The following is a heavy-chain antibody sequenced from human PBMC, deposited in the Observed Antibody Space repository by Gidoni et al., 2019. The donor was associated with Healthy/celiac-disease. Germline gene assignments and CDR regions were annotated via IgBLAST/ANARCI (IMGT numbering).Heavy chain of an antibody. Sequence: QVQLVESGGGVVQPGRSLRLSCAASGFTFSSYAMHWVRQAPGKGLEWVAVISYDGSNKYYADSVKGRFTISRDNSKNTLYLQMNSLRAEDTAVYYCARDGVLRFLEWLSPYYYYGMDVWGQGTTVTVSS. V-gene: IGHV3-30*04. J-gene: IGHJ6*02. CDR1: GFTFSSYA. D-gene: IGHD3-3*01. CDR2: ISYDGSNK. CDR3: ARDGVLRFLEWLSPYYYYGMDV.